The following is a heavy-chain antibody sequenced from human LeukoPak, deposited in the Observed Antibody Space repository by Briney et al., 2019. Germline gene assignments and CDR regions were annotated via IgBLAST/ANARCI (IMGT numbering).Heavy chain of an antibody. CDR2: ISGSGGST. D-gene: IGHD6-19*01. J-gene: IGHJ4*02. Sequence: GSLRLSCAASGFTISNYGMTWVRQAPGKGLEWVSGISGSGGSTHYADSVKGRFTIFRDNSKNTLYLQMNSLRAEDTAVYYCAKGLSIAVTGTLSFDYWGQGTLVTVSS. V-gene: IGHV3-23*01. CDR3: AKGLSIAVTGTLSFDY. CDR1: GFTISNYG.